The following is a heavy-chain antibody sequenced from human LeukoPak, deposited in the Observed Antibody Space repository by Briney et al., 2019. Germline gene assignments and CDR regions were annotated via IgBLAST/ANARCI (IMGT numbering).Heavy chain of an antibody. D-gene: IGHD1-14*01. CDR2: IWYDGSNK. CDR3: AKKGGTSGITDFFDC. V-gene: IGHV3-33*06. J-gene: IGHJ4*02. Sequence: GGSLRLSCAASGFTFSSYGMHWVRQAPGKGLEWVAVIWYDGSNKYYADSVKGRFTISRDNSKNTLYLQMNSLRAEDTAVYYCAKKGGTSGITDFFDCWGQGTLVTVSS. CDR1: GFTFSSYG.